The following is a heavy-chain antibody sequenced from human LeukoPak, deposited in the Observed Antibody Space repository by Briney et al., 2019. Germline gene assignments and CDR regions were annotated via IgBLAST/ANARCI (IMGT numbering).Heavy chain of an antibody. Sequence: GESLRLSCAASGFTFSSYAMSWVRQAPGKGLEWVSAISGSGGSTYYADSVKGRFTISRDNSKNTLYLQMNSLRAEDTAVYYCAKDSIQLWYTPLWRYWGQGTLVTVSS. CDR1: GFTFSSYA. CDR3: AKDSIQLWYTPLWRY. D-gene: IGHD5-18*01. J-gene: IGHJ4*02. CDR2: ISGSGGST. V-gene: IGHV3-23*01.